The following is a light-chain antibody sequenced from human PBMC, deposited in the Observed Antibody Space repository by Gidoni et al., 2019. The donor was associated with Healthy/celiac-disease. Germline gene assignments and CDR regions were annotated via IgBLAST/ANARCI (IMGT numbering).Light chain of an antibody. V-gene: IGKV2-28*01. CDR3: MQALQTLT. J-gene: IGKJ3*01. Sequence: DSVMTQSPLSLPVTPGEPASISCRSSQSVLQSNGYNYLDWYLQKPGQSPQLLIYLGSKRSSGVPDRFSSSGSVTDFTLKISRVEAEDVGVYYCMQALQTLTFGPGTKVEIK. CDR1: QSVLQSNGYNY. CDR2: LGS.